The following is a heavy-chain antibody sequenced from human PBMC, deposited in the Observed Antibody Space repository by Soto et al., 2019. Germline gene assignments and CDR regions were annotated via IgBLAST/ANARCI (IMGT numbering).Heavy chain of an antibody. D-gene: IGHD2-2*01. J-gene: IGHJ5*02. Sequence: QVQLVESGGGVVQPGKSLRLSCAASGFPFSIYGMHWVRQAPGKGLEWVAVISDDGSKKFYAESVKGRFDVSRDNSKNSHFLQMNGETADDTALEYCASAGVFYQEGTMNWFDPWGQGTLVTVSS. CDR1: GFPFSIYG. CDR3: ASAGVFYQEGTMNWFDP. CDR2: ISDDGSKK. V-gene: IGHV3-30*03.